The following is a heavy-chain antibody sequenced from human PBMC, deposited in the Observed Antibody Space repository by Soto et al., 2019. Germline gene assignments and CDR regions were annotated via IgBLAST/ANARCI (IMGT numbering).Heavy chain of an antibody. Sequence: PVGSLRLSCAASGFTFSSYGMHWVRQAPGKGLEWVAVISYDGSNKYYADSVKGRFTISRDNSKNTLYLQMNSLRAEDTAVYYCAKGTYYDYVWGSYRSFKGFDYWGQGTLVTVSS. J-gene: IGHJ4*02. V-gene: IGHV3-30*18. D-gene: IGHD3-16*02. CDR2: ISYDGSNK. CDR3: AKGTYYDYVWGSYRSFKGFDY. CDR1: GFTFSSYG.